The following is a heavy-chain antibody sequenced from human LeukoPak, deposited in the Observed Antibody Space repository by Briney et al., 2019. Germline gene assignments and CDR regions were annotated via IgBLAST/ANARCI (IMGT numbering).Heavy chain of an antibody. Sequence: ASVKVSCKASGYTFTSYYMHWVRQAPGQGLEWMGIINPSGGSTSYAQEFQGRVTMTRDTSTSTVYMELSSLRSEDTAVYYCARVDIEAGIDYWGQGTLVTVSS. CDR3: ARVDIEAGIDY. J-gene: IGHJ4*02. CDR2: INPSGGST. V-gene: IGHV1-46*01. D-gene: IGHD2-2*03. CDR1: GYTFTSYY.